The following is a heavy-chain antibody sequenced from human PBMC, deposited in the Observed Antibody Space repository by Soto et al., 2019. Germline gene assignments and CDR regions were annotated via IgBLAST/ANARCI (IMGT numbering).Heavy chain of an antibody. CDR1: GYSFAGYW. CDR3: ARQIYDSDTGPNFQYYFDS. V-gene: IGHV5-10-1*01. D-gene: IGHD3-22*01. CDR2: IDPSDSQA. J-gene: IGHJ4*02. Sequence: GESLKISCKGSGYSFAGYWITWVRQKPGRGLEWMGRIDPSDSQAYYSPSFRGHVTISVTKSITTVFLQWSSLRASDTAMYYCARQIYDSDTGPNFQYYFDSWGQGTPVTVSS.